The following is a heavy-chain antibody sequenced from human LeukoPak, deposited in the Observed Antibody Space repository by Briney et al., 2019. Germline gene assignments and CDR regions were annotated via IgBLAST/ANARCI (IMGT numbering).Heavy chain of an antibody. CDR1: GFTFSSYS. Sequence: KPGGSLRLSCAASGFTFSSYSMNWVRQAPGKGLEWVSSISSSSSSYIYYADSVKGRFTTSRDNAKNSLYLQMNSLRVEDTAVYYCAGGRIQLRPGYWGQGTLVTVSS. V-gene: IGHV3-21*01. J-gene: IGHJ4*02. D-gene: IGHD5-18*01. CDR3: AGGRIQLRPGY. CDR2: ISSSSSSYI.